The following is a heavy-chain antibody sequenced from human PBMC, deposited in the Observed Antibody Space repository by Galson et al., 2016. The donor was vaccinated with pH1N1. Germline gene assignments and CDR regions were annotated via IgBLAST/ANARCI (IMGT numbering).Heavy chain of an antibody. V-gene: IGHV3-23*01. CDR2: IIGSGGST. Sequence: LRLSCAASGFTFSSYAMSWVRQAPGKGLEWVSAIIGSGGSTYYADSVKGRFTISRDNSKNTLYLQMNGLRAGDTAVYYCAKPIYGSGGFDPWGQGTLVTVSS. CDR3: AKPIYGSGGFDP. CDR1: GFTFSSYA. J-gene: IGHJ5*02. D-gene: IGHD3-10*01.